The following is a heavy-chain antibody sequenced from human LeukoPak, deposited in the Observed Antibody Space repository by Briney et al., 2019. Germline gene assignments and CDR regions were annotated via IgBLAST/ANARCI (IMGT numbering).Heavy chain of an antibody. CDR1: GFTFDDYA. V-gene: IGHV3-9*01. CDR3: AKDILSSNYDSSGYLFDP. CDR2: ISWNSGSI. Sequence: GRSLRLSCAASGFTFDDYAMHWVRQAPGKGLEWVSGISWNSGSIDYADSVKGRFTTSRDNAKNSLYLQMNSLRAEDTALYYCAKDILSSNYDSSGYLFDPWGQGTLVTVSS. D-gene: IGHD3-22*01. J-gene: IGHJ5*02.